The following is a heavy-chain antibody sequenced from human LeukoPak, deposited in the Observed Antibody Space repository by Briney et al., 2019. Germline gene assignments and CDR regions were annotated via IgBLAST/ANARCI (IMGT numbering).Heavy chain of an antibody. D-gene: IGHD3-3*01. J-gene: IGHJ4*02. CDR1: GLTFSSYG. V-gene: IGHV3-33*01. CDR3: ARDGKDFWSVYYPYYFDY. CDR2: IWYDGSNK. Sequence: GGSLRLSCAASGLTFSSYGMQWVRQAPGKGLEWVAVIWYDGSNKHYADSVKGRFTISRDNSKNTLYLQMNSLRAEDTAVYYCARDGKDFWSVYYPYYFDYWGQGTLVTVSS.